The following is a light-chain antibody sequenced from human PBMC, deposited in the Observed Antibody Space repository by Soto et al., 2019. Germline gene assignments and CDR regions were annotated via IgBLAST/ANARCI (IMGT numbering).Light chain of an antibody. J-gene: IGLJ1*01. CDR3: SSYTTSNTRQIV. Sequence: QSALTQPASVSGSPGQSITISCTGTSSDVGRYNYVSWYQQHPGKAPKFMIYDVSNRPSGVSNRFSGSNSGNTASLTISGLQAEDEADYYCSSYTTSNTRQIVFGTGTKVTVL. V-gene: IGLV2-14*01. CDR1: SSDVGRYNY. CDR2: DVS.